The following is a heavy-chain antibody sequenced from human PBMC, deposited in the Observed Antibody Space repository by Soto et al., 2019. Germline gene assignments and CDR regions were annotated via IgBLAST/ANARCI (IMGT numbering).Heavy chain of an antibody. D-gene: IGHD2-8*01. CDR3: ARGGKYGTNGVCSFYGMAV. CDR2: ISAYNGNT. J-gene: IGHJ6*02. Sequence: QVQLVQSGAEVKKPGASVKVSCKASGYTFTSYGISWVRQAPGQGLEWMGWISAYNGNTNYAQKFQGRVTMTTDTAPSTAYMELRSLRSDDTAVYYCARGGKYGTNGVCSFYGMAVWGQGTTVTVSS. V-gene: IGHV1-18*01. CDR1: GYTFTSYG.